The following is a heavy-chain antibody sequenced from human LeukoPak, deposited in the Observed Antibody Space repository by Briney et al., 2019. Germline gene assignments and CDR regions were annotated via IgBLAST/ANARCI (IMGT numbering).Heavy chain of an antibody. CDR2: IYYSGST. J-gene: IGHJ3*02. V-gene: IGHV4-59*01. CDR3: AGRLWRRDGYNLSAFDI. CDR1: GGSISSYY. Sequence: SETLSLTCTVSGGSISSYYWNWIRQPPGKGLEWIGYIYYSGSTNYNPSLKSRVTISVDTSKNQFSLKLSSVTAADTAVYYCAGRLWRRDGYNLSAFDIWGQGTIVTVSS. D-gene: IGHD5-24*01.